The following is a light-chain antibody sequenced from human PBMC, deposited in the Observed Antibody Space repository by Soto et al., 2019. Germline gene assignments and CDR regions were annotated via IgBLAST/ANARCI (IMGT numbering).Light chain of an antibody. CDR2: TTN. J-gene: IGLJ3*02. V-gene: IGLV8-61*01. CDR1: SGSVSTTYY. Sequence: QTVVTQEPAFSVSPGGTVTVTCGLTSGSVSTTYYPSWYQQTPGQAPRTLIYTTNTRSSGVPDRFSGSILGNKAALTITGAQADDESHYYCVLYMGSGIAVFGGGTKLTVL. CDR3: VLYMGSGIAV.